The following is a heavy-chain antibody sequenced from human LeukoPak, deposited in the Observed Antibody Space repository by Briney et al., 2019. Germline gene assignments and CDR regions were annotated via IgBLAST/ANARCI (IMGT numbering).Heavy chain of an antibody. CDR2: IKSKTDGGTT. J-gene: IGHJ3*02. D-gene: IGHD5-12*01. CDR3: TTDTQSHSWLSDAFDI. CDR1: GFTFSNAW. Sequence: PGGSLRLSCAASGFTFSNAWMSWVRQAPGKGLEWVGRIKSKTDGGTTDYAAPVKGRFTISRDDSKNTLYLQMNSLKTEDTAVYYCTTDTQSHSWLSDAFDIWGQGTMVIVSS. V-gene: IGHV3-15*01.